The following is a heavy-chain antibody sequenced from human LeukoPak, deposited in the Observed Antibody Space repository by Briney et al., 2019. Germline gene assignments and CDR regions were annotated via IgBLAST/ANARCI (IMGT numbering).Heavy chain of an antibody. CDR2: INHGGNT. J-gene: IGHJ5*02. Sequence: SETLSLTCAVYGGSFDYYWTWIRQFPGKGLEWIGEINHGGNTNYNPSLRSRVALSADASKNQFSLKLKTVTAADTGIYYCARVPPPGATAFGVVDSWGQGTLVAVSS. V-gene: IGHV4-34*01. CDR1: GGSFDYY. CDR3: ARVPPPGATAFGVVDS. D-gene: IGHD3-16*01.